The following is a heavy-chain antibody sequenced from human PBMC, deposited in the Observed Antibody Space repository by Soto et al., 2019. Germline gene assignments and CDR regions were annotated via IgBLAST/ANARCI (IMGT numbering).Heavy chain of an antibody. V-gene: IGHV1-69*18. CDR1: GGTFSFYS. CDR3: VVYCSGGTCSGPLYGLGV. CDR2: TISAFGSS. J-gene: IGHJ6*04. Sequence: QVHLVQSGAEVKRPGSSVKVTCKASGGTFSFYSIGWVRQAPGQGLEWMGRTISAFGSSNSAQKFRGRVSMTADESTGTAYMELTSLTSEDTGVYYCVVYCSGGTCSGPLYGLGVWGGGTTVIVSS. D-gene: IGHD2-15*01.